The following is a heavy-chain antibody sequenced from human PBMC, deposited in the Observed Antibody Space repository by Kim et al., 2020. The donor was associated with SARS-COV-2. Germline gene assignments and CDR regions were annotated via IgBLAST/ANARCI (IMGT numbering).Heavy chain of an antibody. CDR3: AKEISNCGADCYFPGRGVCDH. D-gene: IGHD2-21*01. CDR2: ISGNGDRA. Sequence: GGSLRLSCEASGFTFGSHGMAWVRQAPGKGLEWISIISGNGDRAYYGDSVKGRFSTSRDNSKNKMYLQMNSLRAEDTAVYYCAKEISNCGADCYFPGRGVCDHWGQGTLVTVSS. V-gene: IGHV3-23*01. CDR1: GFTFGSHG. J-gene: IGHJ4*02.